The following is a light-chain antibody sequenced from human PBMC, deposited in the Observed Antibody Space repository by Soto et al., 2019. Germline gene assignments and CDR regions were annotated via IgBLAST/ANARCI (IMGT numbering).Light chain of an antibody. CDR1: SSDVGDYNY. Sequence: QSALTQPASVSGSPGQSITISCTGTSSDVGDYNYVSWYQQHPGKAPKLMIYEVNNRPSGVSNRFSGSKSGNTASLTISGLQAEGEADYYCSAYSSWSTPSVVFGGGTKLTVL. CDR2: EVN. CDR3: SAYSSWSTPSVV. J-gene: IGLJ2*01. V-gene: IGLV2-14*01.